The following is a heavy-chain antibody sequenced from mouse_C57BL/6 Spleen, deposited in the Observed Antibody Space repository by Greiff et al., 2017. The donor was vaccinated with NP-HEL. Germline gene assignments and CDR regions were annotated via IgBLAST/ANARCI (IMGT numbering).Heavy chain of an antibody. Sequence: VQLQQSGTVLARPGASVKMSCKTSGYTFTSYWMHWVKQRPGQGLEWIGAIYPGNSDTSYNQKFKGKAKLTAVTSASTAYMELSSRTNEDSAVYYCTGGYGSSYGYFDVWGTGTTVTVSS. V-gene: IGHV1-5*01. CDR3: TGGYGSSYGYFDV. J-gene: IGHJ1*03. CDR2: IYPGNSDT. D-gene: IGHD1-1*01. CDR1: GYTFTSYW.